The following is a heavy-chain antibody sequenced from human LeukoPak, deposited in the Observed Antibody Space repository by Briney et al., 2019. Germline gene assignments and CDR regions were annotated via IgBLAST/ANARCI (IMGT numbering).Heavy chain of an antibody. Sequence: GRSLRLSCAASGFTFSNYGMHWVRQAPGKGLEWVAVIWYDGSNKHFADSAKGRFTISRDNSKNTLYLQMDSLRVEDTAVYYCARGPLEGGYYFDYWGQGTLVTVSS. D-gene: IGHD3-16*01. CDR3: ARGPLEGGYYFDY. CDR1: GFTFSNYG. CDR2: IWYDGSNK. V-gene: IGHV3-33*01. J-gene: IGHJ4*02.